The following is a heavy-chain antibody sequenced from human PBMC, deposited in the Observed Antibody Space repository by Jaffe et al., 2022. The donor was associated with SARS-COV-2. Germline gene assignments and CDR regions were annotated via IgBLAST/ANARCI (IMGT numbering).Heavy chain of an antibody. CDR1: GYRFTNYW. CDR3: ARCPTSLTRPYYNFYFDV. CDR2: VHPGDSDT. V-gene: IGHV5-51*01. J-gene: IGHJ6*03. Sequence: EVQLVQSGAEVKKPGESLKISCGGSGYRFTNYWIAWVRQMPGKGLEWMGIVHPGDSDTTYSPSFQGQVTISVDKSINTAHLQWRSLKASDTAIYYCARCPTSLTRPYYNFYFDVWGKGTTVTVSS.